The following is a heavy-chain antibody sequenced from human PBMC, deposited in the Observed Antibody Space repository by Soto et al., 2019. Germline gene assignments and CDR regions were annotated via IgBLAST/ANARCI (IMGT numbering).Heavy chain of an antibody. Sequence: GASVKVSCKASGGTFSSYAISWVRQAPGQGLEWMGGIIPIFGTANYAQKFQGRVTITADESTSTAYMELSSLRSEDTAVYYCARSVRGVTIGRYGMDVWGQGTTVTVSS. D-gene: IGHD3-10*01. CDR1: GGTFSSYA. CDR3: ARSVRGVTIGRYGMDV. CDR2: IIPIFGTA. J-gene: IGHJ6*02. V-gene: IGHV1-69*13.